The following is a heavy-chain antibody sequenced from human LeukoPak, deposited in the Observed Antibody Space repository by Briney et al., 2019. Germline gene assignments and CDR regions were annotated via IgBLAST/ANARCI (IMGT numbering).Heavy chain of an antibody. J-gene: IGHJ6*03. CDR1: GYRVSESS. CDR2: FDPDDRKT. CDR3: ATLVSGVDDYFYYYMDV. Sequence: ASVKVSCKDSGYRVSESSMHWVRQAPGKGLEWMGGFDPDDRKTIYAQKFQGRFTMTEDTSTDTAYMELSSLRSEDTAVYFCATLVSGVDDYFYYYMDVWGKGTPVTVSS. D-gene: IGHD2-8*01. V-gene: IGHV1-24*01.